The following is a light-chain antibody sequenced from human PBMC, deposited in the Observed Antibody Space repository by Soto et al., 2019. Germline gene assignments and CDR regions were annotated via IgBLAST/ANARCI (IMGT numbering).Light chain of an antibody. CDR2: DAS. J-gene: IGKJ2*01. Sequence: EIVLTQSPATLSLSPGERATLSCRASQSVSSYLAWYQQKPGQAPRLLIYDASNRATGIPARFSGSGSGPDFTLSISSLEPEDFAVSYCQRRDTFGQGTKLEMK. V-gene: IGKV3-11*01. CDR1: QSVSSY. CDR3: QRRDT.